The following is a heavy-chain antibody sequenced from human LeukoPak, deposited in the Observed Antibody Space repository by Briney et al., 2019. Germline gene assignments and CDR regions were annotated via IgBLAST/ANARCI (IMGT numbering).Heavy chain of an antibody. CDR1: GFTFDDYA. J-gene: IGHJ4*02. CDR3: AKDGSTGSLWFREFDY. D-gene: IGHD2-8*02. V-gene: IGHV3-9*01. CDR2: ISWNSGSI. Sequence: GRSLRLSCAASGFTFDDYAMHWVRHAPGKGLEWVSGISWNSGSIGYADSVKGRFTISRDNAKNSLYLQMNSLRAEDTALFYCAKDGSTGSLWFREFDYWGQGTLVTVSS.